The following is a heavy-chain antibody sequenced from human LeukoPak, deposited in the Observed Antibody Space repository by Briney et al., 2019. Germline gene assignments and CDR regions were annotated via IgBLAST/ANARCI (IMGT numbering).Heavy chain of an antibody. CDR3: AKTRSGWLVLNYFDY. D-gene: IGHD6-19*01. J-gene: IGHJ4*02. V-gene: IGHV3-23*01. Sequence: PGGSLRLSCAASGFTFSSYAMSWVRQAPGKGLEWVSIISGSGGSTYYADSVKGRFTISRDNSKNTLYLQMNSLRAEDTAVYYCAKTRSGWLVLNYFDYWGQGTLVTVSS. CDR2: ISGSGGST. CDR1: GFTFSSYA.